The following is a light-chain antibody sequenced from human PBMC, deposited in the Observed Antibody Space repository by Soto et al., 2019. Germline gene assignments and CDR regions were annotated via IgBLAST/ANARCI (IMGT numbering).Light chain of an antibody. CDR2: SND. J-gene: IGLJ2*01. Sequence: QAVVTQPPSASGAPGQTVTISCSGTTSNIGSHSVNWYRQLPGTAPKVVMFSNDERPSGVPDRFSGSKSGTSASLTITGLQSEDEADYYCTAWDTSLTGHLFFGGGTKVPVL. CDR3: TAWDTSLTGHLF. V-gene: IGLV1-44*01. CDR1: TSNIGSHS.